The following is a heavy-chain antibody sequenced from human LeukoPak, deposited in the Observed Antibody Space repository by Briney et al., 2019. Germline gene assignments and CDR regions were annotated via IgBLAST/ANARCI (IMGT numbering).Heavy chain of an antibody. J-gene: IGHJ4*02. Sequence: GGSLRLSCAASGFTVSSNYMSWVRQAPGKGLEWVSVIYSGGSTYYADSVKGRFTISRDNSKNTLYLQMNSLRAEDTVVYYCANIIRKYTSGYYYFDYWGQGTLVTVSS. CDR3: ANIIRKYTSGYYYFDY. D-gene: IGHD6-25*01. V-gene: IGHV3-66*01. CDR2: IYSGGST. CDR1: GFTVSSNY.